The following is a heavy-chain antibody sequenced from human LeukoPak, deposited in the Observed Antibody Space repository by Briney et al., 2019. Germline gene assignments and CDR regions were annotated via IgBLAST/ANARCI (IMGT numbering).Heavy chain of an antibody. CDR1: GFTFSSYA. J-gene: IGHJ6*02. Sequence: GGSLRLSCAASGFTFSSYAMHWVRQAPGKGLEWMAVISYDGSNKYYADSVKGRFTISRDNSKNTLYLQMNSLRAEDTAVYYCARDRDYEHYYYYGMDVWGQGTTVTVSS. CDR3: ARDRDYEHYYYYGMDV. V-gene: IGHV3-30-3*01. CDR2: ISYDGSNK. D-gene: IGHD4-17*01.